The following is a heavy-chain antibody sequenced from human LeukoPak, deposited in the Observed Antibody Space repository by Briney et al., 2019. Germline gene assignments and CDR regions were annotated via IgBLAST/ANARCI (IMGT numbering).Heavy chain of an antibody. CDR2: IYSGGST. Sequence: QPGGSLRLSCAASGFTLSRYGMHWVRQAPGKGLEWVSLIYSGGSTYYADSVKGRFTISRDNSKNTLYLQMNSLRAEDPAVYYCAKVRWGSDNALDSWGQGTLVTGSS. CDR1: GFTLSRYG. D-gene: IGHD3-16*01. J-gene: IGHJ4*02. CDR3: AKVRWGSDNALDS. V-gene: IGHV3-NL1*01.